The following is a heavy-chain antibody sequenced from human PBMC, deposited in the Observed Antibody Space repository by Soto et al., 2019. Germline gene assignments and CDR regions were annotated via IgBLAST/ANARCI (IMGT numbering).Heavy chain of an antibody. Sequence: QVQLQQWGAGLLKPSETLSLTCAVYGGSFSGYYWSWIRQSPGKGLEWIGEINHSGDTNYKPSLKSRVTMPLXXSKNQFSLKLTSVTAADTAVYYCARADETAGNFDYWGQGTLVTVSS. CDR3: ARADETAGNFDY. J-gene: IGHJ4*02. CDR1: GGSFSGYY. CDR2: INHSGDT. V-gene: IGHV4-34*01.